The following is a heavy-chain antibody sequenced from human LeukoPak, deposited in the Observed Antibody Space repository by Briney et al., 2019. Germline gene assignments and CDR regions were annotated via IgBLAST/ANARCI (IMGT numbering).Heavy chain of an antibody. D-gene: IGHD3-10*01. CDR2: IYYSGST. V-gene: IGHV4-39*07. Sequence: SETLSLTWVVSGGSISSTSYYWGWIRQPPGKGLEWIGSIYYSGSTYYSPSLKSRVTISVDTSKNQFSLKLSSVTAADTAVYYCARDARYYYGSGSYEDYWGQGTLVTVSS. CDR1: GGSISSTSYY. J-gene: IGHJ4*02. CDR3: ARDARYYYGSGSYEDY.